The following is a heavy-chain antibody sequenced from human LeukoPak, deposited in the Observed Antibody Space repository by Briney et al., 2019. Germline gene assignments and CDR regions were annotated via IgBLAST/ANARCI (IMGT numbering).Heavy chain of an antibody. CDR1: GGTFSSYA. Sequence: ASVKVSCKASGGTFSSYAISWVRQAPGQGLEWMGGIIPIFGTANYAQKFQGRATITADESTSTAYMELSSLRSEDTAVYYCATTSYDILTGYYNLNFDYWGQGTLVTVSS. CDR3: ATTSYDILTGYYNLNFDY. D-gene: IGHD3-9*01. CDR2: IIPIFGTA. V-gene: IGHV1-69*01. J-gene: IGHJ4*02.